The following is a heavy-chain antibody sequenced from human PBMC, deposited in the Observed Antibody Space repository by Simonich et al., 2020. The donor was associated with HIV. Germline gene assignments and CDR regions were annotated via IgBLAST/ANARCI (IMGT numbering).Heavy chain of an antibody. CDR3: ARDLPIGSYFDY. Sequence: QVQLVQSGAEVKKPGASVKVSCQASGYTYIIYGINWVRQAPGQVLEWMGRITVSNGNTDSAQKFRGRLTLTTDTSTTTAYMELRSLRSDDTAVYYCARDLPIGSYFDYWGQGTLVTVSS. CDR2: ITVSNGNT. CDR1: GYTYIIYG. D-gene: IGHD1-26*01. J-gene: IGHJ4*02. V-gene: IGHV1-18*01.